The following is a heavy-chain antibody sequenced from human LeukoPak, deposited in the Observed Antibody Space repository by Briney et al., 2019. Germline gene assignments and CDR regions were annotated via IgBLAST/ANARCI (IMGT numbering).Heavy chain of an antibody. CDR1: GFTFSSYG. J-gene: IGHJ4*02. CDR3: ARDRGSSWFYFDY. Sequence: GGSLRLSCAASGFTFSSYGMHWVRQAPGKGGEGVPVIWSDASTTYYAPSVTAPFPISTHNSKNTLSLQMNSLRAEDTAVYYCARDRGSSWFYFDYWGQGTLVTVSS. D-gene: IGHD6-13*01. V-gene: IGHV3-33*01. CDR2: IWSDASTT.